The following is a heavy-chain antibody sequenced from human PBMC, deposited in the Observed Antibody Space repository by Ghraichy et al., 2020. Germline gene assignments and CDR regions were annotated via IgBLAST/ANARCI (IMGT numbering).Heavy chain of an antibody. CDR1: GYSISSGYY. V-gene: IGHV4-38-2*02. Sequence: ESLNISCTVSGYSISSGYYWGWIRQPPGKGLEWIGSIYHSGSTYYNPSLKSRVTISVDTSKNQFSLKLSSVTAADTAVYYCARSVAARPTWFDPWGQGTLVTVSS. CDR3: ARSVAARPTWFDP. J-gene: IGHJ5*02. D-gene: IGHD6-6*01. CDR2: IYHSGST.